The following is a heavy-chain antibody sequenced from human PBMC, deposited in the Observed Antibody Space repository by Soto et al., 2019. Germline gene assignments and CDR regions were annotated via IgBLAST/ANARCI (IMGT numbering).Heavy chain of an antibody. CDR2: ISAYNGNT. D-gene: IGHD2-8*01. CDR1: GYTFTSYG. Sequence: QVQLVQSGAEVKKPGASVKVSCKASGYTFTSYGISWVRQAPGQGLEWVGWISAYNGNTNYAQKLQGRVTMTTDTSTSTAYMELRSLRSDDTAVYYCARDDYCTNGVCYQYYYYYGMDVWGQGTTVTVSS. V-gene: IGHV1-18*01. CDR3: ARDDYCTNGVCYQYYYYYGMDV. J-gene: IGHJ6*02.